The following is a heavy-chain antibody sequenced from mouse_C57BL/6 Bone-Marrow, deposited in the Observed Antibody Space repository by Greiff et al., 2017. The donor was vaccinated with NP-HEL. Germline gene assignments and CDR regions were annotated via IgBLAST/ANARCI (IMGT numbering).Heavy chain of an antibody. CDR1: GYTFTSYG. CDR3: ARWGAQATWFAY. D-gene: IGHD3-2*02. Sequence: QVQLQQSGAELARPGASVKLSCKASGYTFTSYGISWVKQRTGQGLEWIGEIYPRSGKTYYNEKFKGKATLTADKSSSTAYMELRSLTSEDSAVYFCARWGAQATWFAYWGQGTLVTVSA. V-gene: IGHV1-81*01. J-gene: IGHJ3*01. CDR2: IYPRSGKT.